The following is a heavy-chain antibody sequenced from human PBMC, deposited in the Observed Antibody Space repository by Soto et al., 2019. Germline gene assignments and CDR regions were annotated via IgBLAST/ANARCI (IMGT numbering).Heavy chain of an antibody. CDR2: IYYSGST. Sequence: PSETLSLTCTVSGGSISSGGYYWSWIRQHPGKGLEWIGYIYYSGSTYYNPSLESRVTISVDTSKNQFSLKLSSVTAADTAVYYCARESHDFWSGYRKTFDPWGQGTLVTVSS. J-gene: IGHJ5*02. CDR3: ARESHDFWSGYRKTFDP. V-gene: IGHV4-31*03. CDR1: GGSISSGGYY. D-gene: IGHD3-3*01.